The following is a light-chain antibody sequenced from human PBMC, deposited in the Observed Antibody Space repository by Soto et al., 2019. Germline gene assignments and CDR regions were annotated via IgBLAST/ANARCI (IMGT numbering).Light chain of an antibody. CDR3: QQYNNWPTWT. J-gene: IGKJ1*01. CDR1: QSVSSN. V-gene: IGKV3-15*01. Sequence: ILMAHSPATLSVSPGERATLSCRASQSVSSNLAWYQQKPGQAPRLLIYGASTRATGIPARFSGSGSGTEFTLTISSLQSEDFAVYYCQQYNNWPTWTFGQGTKVDI. CDR2: GAS.